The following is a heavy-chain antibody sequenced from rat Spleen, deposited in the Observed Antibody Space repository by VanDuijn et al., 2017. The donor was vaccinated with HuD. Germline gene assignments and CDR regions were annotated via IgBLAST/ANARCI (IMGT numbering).Heavy chain of an antibody. V-gene: IGHV5-7*01. J-gene: IGHJ3*01. Sequence: EVQLVESGGGLVQPGRSLKLSCVASGFTFSDYNMAWVRQAPKKGLEWVATISYDGSSTYYRDSVKGRFTISRDNAKSTLYLQVDSLKSEDTATYYCARHGGLRNWFAYWGQGTLVTVSS. D-gene: IGHD1-11*01. CDR2: ISYDGSST. CDR1: GFTFSDYN. CDR3: ARHGGLRNWFAY.